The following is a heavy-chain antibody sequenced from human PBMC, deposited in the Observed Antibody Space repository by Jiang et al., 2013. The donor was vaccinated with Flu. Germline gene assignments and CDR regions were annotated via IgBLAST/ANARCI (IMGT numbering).Heavy chain of an antibody. J-gene: IGHJ6*01. CDR2: IYYSGST. V-gene: IGHV4-39*01. D-gene: IGHD2-2*01. Sequence: LLKPSETLSLTCSVSGGSISSSSYYWGWIRQPPGRDWSGLGGIYYSGSTYYNPSLKSRVTISVDTSKNQFSLKLSSVTAADTAVYYCASHYDYYYYGMDVWGPRDHGHRLL. CDR3: ASHYDYYYYGMDV. CDR1: GGSISSSSYY.